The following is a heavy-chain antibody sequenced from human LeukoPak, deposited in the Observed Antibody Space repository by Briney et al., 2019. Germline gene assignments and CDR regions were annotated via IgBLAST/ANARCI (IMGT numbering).Heavy chain of an antibody. CDR3: ARGGDYYDSSGYYPPSGWFDP. J-gene: IGHJ5*02. CDR2: IYHSGST. CDR1: GGSISSGGYS. D-gene: IGHD3-22*01. Sequence: SETLSLTCAVSGGSISSGGYSWSWIRQPPGKGLESIGYIYHSGSTYYNPSLKSRVTISVDRSKNQFSLKLSSVTAADTAVYYCARGGDYYDSSGYYPPSGWFDPWGQGTLVTVSS. V-gene: IGHV4-30-2*01.